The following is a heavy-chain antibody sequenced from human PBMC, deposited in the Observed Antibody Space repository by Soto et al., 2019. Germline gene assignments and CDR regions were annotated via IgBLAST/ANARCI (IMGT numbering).Heavy chain of an antibody. V-gene: IGHV1-18*01. Sequence: QVQLVQSGAEVKKPGASVKVSCKASGYTFTSYGISWVRQAPGQGLEGMGWISAYNGNTNYAQKLQGRVTMTTDTSRSTAYMELSSLRSDDTDVYYCARDQSAFGDFWSDYDRTFFDCGGQGTLVVFSS. D-gene: IGHD3-3*01. J-gene: IGHJ4*02. CDR3: ARDQSAFGDFWSDYDRTFFDC. CDR2: ISAYNGNT. CDR1: GYTFTSYG.